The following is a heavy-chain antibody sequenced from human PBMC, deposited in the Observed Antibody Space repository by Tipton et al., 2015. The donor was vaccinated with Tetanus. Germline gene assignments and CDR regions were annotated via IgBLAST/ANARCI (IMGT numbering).Heavy chain of an antibody. CDR2: IYYSGST. CDR3: ARPTKYCSGGSCYSHLDY. D-gene: IGHD2-15*01. V-gene: IGHV4-59*04. J-gene: IGHJ4*02. CDR1: GGSISSYY. Sequence: LRLSCTVSGGSISSYYWSWIRQPPGKGLEWIGYIYYSGSTYYNPSLKSRVTISVDTSKNQLSLKLSSVTAADTGVYYCARPTKYCSGGSCYSHLDYWGQGTLVTVSS.